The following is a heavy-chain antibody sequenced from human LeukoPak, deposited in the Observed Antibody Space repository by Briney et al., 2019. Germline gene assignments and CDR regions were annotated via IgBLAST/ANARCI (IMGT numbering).Heavy chain of an antibody. J-gene: IGHJ5*02. CDR1: GFTVSSNY. Sequence: GGSLRLSCAASGFTVSSNYMSWVRQAPGKGLEWVSVIYSGGSTYYADSVKGRFTISRHNPKNTLYLQMNSLRAEDTAVYYCARDLYDSSGYYNWFDPWGQGTLVTVSS. D-gene: IGHD3-22*01. CDR2: IYSGGST. CDR3: ARDLYDSSGYYNWFDP. V-gene: IGHV3-53*04.